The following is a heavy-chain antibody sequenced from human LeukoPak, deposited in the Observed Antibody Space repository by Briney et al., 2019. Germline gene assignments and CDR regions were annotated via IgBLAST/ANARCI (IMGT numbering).Heavy chain of an antibody. J-gene: IGHJ4*02. V-gene: IGHV4-38-2*01. Sequence: PSETLSLTCAVSGYSISSGYYLGWIRQPPGKGLEWIGSIYHSGSTYYNPSLKSRVTISVDTSKNQFSLKLSSVTAADTAVYYCARARDYGSGTWYFDYWGQGTLVTVSS. CDR3: ARARDYGSGTWYFDY. CDR1: GYSISSGYY. CDR2: IYHSGST. D-gene: IGHD3-10*01.